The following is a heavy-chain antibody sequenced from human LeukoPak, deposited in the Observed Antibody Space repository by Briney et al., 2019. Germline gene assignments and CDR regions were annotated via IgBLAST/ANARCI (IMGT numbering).Heavy chain of an antibody. CDR2: IYYSGST. D-gene: IGHD2-2*01. J-gene: IGHJ6*03. CDR3: ARAKQGDCSSTSCYFGYYYYYMDV. V-gene: IGHV4-59*01. Sequence: SETLSLTCTVAGGSISSYYLSWIRQPPGKGLWWSGYIYYSGSTNYNPSLKSGVTISVDTSKNQFSLKLSSVTAADTAVYYCARAKQGDCSSTSCYFGYYYYYMDVWGKGTTVTVSS. CDR1: GGSISSYY.